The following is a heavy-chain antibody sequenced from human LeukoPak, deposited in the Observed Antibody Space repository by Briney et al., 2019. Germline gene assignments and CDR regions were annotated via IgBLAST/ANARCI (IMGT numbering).Heavy chain of an antibody. Sequence: RSSETLSLTCTVSGGSISSYYWSWIRQPPGKGLEWIGYIYYSGSTNYNPSLKSRVTISVDTSKNQFSLKLSSVTAADTAVYYCARDARGWSNWYFDLWGRGTLVTVSS. CDR1: GGSISSYY. D-gene: IGHD6-19*01. V-gene: IGHV4-59*01. CDR2: IYYSGST. CDR3: ARDARGWSNWYFDL. J-gene: IGHJ2*01.